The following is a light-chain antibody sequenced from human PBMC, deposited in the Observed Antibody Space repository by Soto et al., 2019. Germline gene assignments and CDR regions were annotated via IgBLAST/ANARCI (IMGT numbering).Light chain of an antibody. CDR3: SSYTSSSTDV. V-gene: IGLV2-11*01. Sequence: QSALTQPRSVSGSPGQSVTISCTGTSSDVGRYDYVSWYQHHPGKAPKLLIYDVNKWPSGVPDRFSGSKSGNTASLSISGLQAEDEADYYCSSYTSSSTDVFGTGTKVTVL. CDR2: DVN. CDR1: SSDVGRYDY. J-gene: IGLJ1*01.